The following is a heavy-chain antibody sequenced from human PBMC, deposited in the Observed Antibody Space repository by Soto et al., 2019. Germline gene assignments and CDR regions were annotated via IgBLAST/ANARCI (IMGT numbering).Heavy chain of an antibody. CDR2: ITPTFGTA. Sequence: QVQLVQSGAEVKKPGSSVKVSCKASGGTFRNYAISWVRQAPGQGLEWMGGITPTFGTANYAQKFQGRVTITADESMSTAYMELSRLRSEDTAAYYCAQTLGLAVAGPGRFDLWGRGTLVTVSS. J-gene: IGHJ2*01. CDR3: AQTLGLAVAGPGRFDL. CDR1: GGTFRNYA. V-gene: IGHV1-69*12. D-gene: IGHD6-19*01.